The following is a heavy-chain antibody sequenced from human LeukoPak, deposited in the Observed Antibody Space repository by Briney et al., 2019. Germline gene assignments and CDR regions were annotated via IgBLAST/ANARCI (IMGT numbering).Heavy chain of an antibody. D-gene: IGHD5-18*01. J-gene: IGHJ4*02. Sequence: SVKVSCKASGGTFSSYAISWVRQAPGQGLEWMGGIIPIFGTANYAQKFQGRVTITTDESTSTAYMELSSLRSEDTAVYYCGKTTVGYSSGQKPAWPVDYWGQGTLVTVSS. CDR3: GKTTVGYSSGQKPAWPVDY. CDR1: GGTFSSYA. V-gene: IGHV1-69*05. CDR2: IIPIFGTA.